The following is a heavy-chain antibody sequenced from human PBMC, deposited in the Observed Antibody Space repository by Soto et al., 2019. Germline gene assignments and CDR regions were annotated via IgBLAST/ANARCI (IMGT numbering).Heavy chain of an antibody. D-gene: IGHD6-19*01. CDR2: ISGSGGST. J-gene: IGHJ6*02. CDR1: GFTFSSYA. CDR3: AKDSQYSSGWYYYYYGMDV. Sequence: GGFLRLSCAASGFTFSSYAMSWVRQAPGKGLEWVSAISGSGGSTYYADSVKGRFTISRDNSKNTLYLQMNSLRAEDTAVYYCAKDSQYSSGWYYYYYGMDVWGQGTTVTVSS. V-gene: IGHV3-23*01.